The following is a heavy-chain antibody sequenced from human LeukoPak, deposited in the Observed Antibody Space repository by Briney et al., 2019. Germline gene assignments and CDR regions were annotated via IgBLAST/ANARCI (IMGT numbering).Heavy chain of an antibody. J-gene: IGHJ4*02. Sequence: PGRSLRLSCAASGFTFSSYGMHWVRQAPGKGLEWVAVIWYDGSNKYHADSVKGRFTISRDNSKNTLYLQMNSLRAEDTAVYYCARGHYYDSSGYSDYWGQGTLVTVSS. CDR2: IWYDGSNK. CDR1: GFTFSSYG. V-gene: IGHV3-33*01. CDR3: ARGHYYDSSGYSDY. D-gene: IGHD3-22*01.